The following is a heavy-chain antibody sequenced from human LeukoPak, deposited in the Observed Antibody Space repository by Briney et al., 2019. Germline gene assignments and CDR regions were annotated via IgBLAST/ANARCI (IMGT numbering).Heavy chain of an antibody. CDR1: KFNFKTYG. CDR3: ASTNPYYYYMDV. Sequence: GGSLRLSCATSKFNFKTYGMSWVRQAPGKGLEWVSSILGSGGSTQYADSVQGRFTISRDNSKNTLYLQMNSLRAEDTAVYYCASTNPYYYYMDVWGKGTTVTVSS. J-gene: IGHJ6*03. CDR2: ILGSGGST. D-gene: IGHD1-1*01. V-gene: IGHV3-23*01.